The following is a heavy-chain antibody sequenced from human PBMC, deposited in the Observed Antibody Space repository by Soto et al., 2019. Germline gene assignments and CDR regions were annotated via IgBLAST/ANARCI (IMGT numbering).Heavy chain of an antibody. CDR3: ARGPGWNACSAPFHX. CDR1: GGSFSGYY. V-gene: IGHV4-34*01. CDR2: INHSGST. Sequence: PSETLSLTCAVYGGSFSGYYWSWIRQPPGKGLEWIWEINHSGSTNYILSLKSRVTISIDTSKNQFSLKLRSVTAADTAVYYCARGPGWNACSAPFHXWGQGTLVTVSX. D-gene: IGHD1-1*01. J-gene: IGHJ4*02.